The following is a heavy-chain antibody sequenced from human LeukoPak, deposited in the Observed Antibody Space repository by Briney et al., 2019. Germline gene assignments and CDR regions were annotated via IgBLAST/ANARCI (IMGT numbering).Heavy chain of an antibody. V-gene: IGHV4-59*11. J-gene: IGHJ4*02. Sequence: SETLSLTCTVSGDSISSHYWSWIRQPPGKGLEWIGYIYNSGSTNYNPSLKSRVTISVDTSENQFSLNLSSVTAADTAVYYCARGHYYDSSGDYWGQGTLVTVSS. CDR3: ARGHYYDSSGDY. D-gene: IGHD3-22*01. CDR2: IYNSGST. CDR1: GDSISSHY.